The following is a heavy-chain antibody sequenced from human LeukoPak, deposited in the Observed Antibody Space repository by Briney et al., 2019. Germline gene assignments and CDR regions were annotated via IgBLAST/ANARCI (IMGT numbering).Heavy chain of an antibody. CDR2: IHTSGST. CDR3: ANSYDGKIVPFDN. CDR1: DGSISNSF. J-gene: IGHJ4*02. D-gene: IGHD4-23*01. Sequence: PSETLSLTCTVPDGSISNSFWNWVRQPPGKGLEWIAYIHTSGSTNYNPAFKSRATLSVDTSKSQFSLRLNSVTPSDTAVYYCANSYDGKIVPFDNWGQGTLVTVSS. V-gene: IGHV4-4*09.